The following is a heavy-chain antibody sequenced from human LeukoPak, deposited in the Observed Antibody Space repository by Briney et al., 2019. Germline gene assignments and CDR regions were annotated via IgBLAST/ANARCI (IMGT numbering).Heavy chain of an antibody. CDR2: IYHSGST. Sequence: PSETLSLTCAVSGGSISSSNWWSWVRQPPGKGLEWIGEIYHSGSTNYNPSLKSRVTISVDKSKNQFSLKLSSVTAADTAVYYCARSLDYGGNPFDYWGQGTLVTVSS. V-gene: IGHV4-4*02. J-gene: IGHJ4*02. CDR3: ARSLDYGGNPFDY. CDR1: GGSISSSNW. D-gene: IGHD4-23*01.